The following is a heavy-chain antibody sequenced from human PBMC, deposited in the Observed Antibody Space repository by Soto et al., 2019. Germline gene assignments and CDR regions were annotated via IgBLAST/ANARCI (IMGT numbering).Heavy chain of an antibody. CDR2: IWNDGTTQ. V-gene: IGHV3-33*01. D-gene: IGHD6-13*01. CDR1: GFVYSTYA. Sequence: VQLVESGGGVVQPGRSLRLSCAASGFVYSTYAMHWVRLSPGKGLEWVALIWNDGTTQNYLDSVKGRFIISRDNSLNTLHLEMDSLRAEDSGVYFCVRGIPSQYTSNWLYWYFDLWGRGTQVTVSA. CDR3: VRGIPSQYTSNWLYWYFDL. J-gene: IGHJ2*01.